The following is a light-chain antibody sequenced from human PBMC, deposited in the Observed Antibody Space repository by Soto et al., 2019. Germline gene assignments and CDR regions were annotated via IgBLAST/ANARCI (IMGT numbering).Light chain of an antibody. J-gene: IGKJ5*01. Sequence: VLTQSPGTLSLSPGDRATLSCMASQSVTSSYFAWYQQKPGQAPRLLIDGASSRATGIPDRFSGSGSGTDFTLTISRLEPEDFAVYYCQQYGNSPITFGQGTRLEIK. CDR3: QQYGNSPIT. CDR2: GAS. CDR1: QSVTSSY. V-gene: IGKV3-20*01.